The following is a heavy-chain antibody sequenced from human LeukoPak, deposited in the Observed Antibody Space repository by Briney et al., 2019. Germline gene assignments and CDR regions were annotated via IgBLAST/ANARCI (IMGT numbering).Heavy chain of an antibody. CDR2: IDDTGT. Sequence: GGSLRLSCAASGFSVDYNYMTWVRQATGRGLEWVASIDDTGTHYAASVKGRFDISRDISKNTVSLHLNNVRADDTGLYFCARESGSLTKVTYYGLDIWGPGTTVAVTS. D-gene: IGHD3-3*01. CDR3: ARESGSLTKVTYYGLDI. J-gene: IGHJ6*02. V-gene: IGHV3-66*01. CDR1: GFSVDYNY.